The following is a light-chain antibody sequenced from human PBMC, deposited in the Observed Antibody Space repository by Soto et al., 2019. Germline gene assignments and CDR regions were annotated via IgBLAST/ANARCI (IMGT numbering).Light chain of an antibody. CDR3: QQYNSWPLT. J-gene: IGKJ4*01. CDR1: QSVGSD. Sequence: EIVMTQSPATLSVYPGERVTLSCRASQSVGSDLAWYQQKPGQAPRLVIYDIFTRATAAPTRLSGSGSRTEFTLTISSLQSEDFAVYYCQQYNSWPLTFGGGTKVDIK. V-gene: IGKV3D-15*01. CDR2: DIF.